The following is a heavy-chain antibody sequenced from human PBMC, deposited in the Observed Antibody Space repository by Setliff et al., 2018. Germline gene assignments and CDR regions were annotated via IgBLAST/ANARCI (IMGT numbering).Heavy chain of an antibody. CDR2: ISPYSGNT. D-gene: IGHD2-15*01. V-gene: IGHV1-18*01. J-gene: IGHJ4*02. Sequence: ASVKVSCKTSGFRFTNFGFSWVRQAPGQGLEWLGSISPYSGNTNYPQWLQDRVTMTIDTSTGTAYMELRALSSDDTAIYYCTRGRGPRVVVAVPLDFWGQGTLVTVSS. CDR3: TRGRGPRVVVAVPLDF. CDR1: GFRFTNFG.